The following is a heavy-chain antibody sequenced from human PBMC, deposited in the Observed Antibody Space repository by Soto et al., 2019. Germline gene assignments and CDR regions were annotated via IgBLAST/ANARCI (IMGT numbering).Heavy chain of an antibody. Sequence: GGSLRLACAASGFTVSSYAMSWVRQAQGKGLGWVSAISGSGGSTDYSDSMKGRFTISRDNSKNTLYLQLNSLIADDTAVFYCSKSGDPYYDFWSCYFSFDYWGQGTLVTVSS. CDR2: ISGSGGST. V-gene: IGHV3-23*01. J-gene: IGHJ4*02. CDR1: GFTVSSYA. CDR3: SKSGDPYYDFWSCYFSFDY. D-gene: IGHD3-3*01.